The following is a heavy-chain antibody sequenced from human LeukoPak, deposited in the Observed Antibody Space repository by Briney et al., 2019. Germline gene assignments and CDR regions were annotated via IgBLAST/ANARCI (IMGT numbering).Heavy chain of an antibody. CDR1: GGTFSSYA. CDR2: IIPILGIA. CDR3: AREYARGNYYYGMDV. V-gene: IGHV1-69*04. Sequence: SVKVSCKASGGTFSSYAISWVRQAPGQGLEWMGRIIPILGIANYAQKFQGRVTITADKSTSTAYMELSGLRSEDTAVYYCAREYARGNYYYGMDVWGQGTTVTVSS. J-gene: IGHJ6*02.